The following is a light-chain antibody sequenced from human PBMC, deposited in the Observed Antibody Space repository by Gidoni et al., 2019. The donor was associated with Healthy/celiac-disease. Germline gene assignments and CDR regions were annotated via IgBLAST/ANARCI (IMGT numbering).Light chain of an antibody. CDR2: DAS. CDR1: QRISSW. CDR3: QQYNSYSLLT. J-gene: IGKJ4*01. Sequence: DIQMTQSPSTLSASVGDRVTITCRASQRISSWLAWYQQKPGKAPKLLIYDASSLESGVPSRFSGSGSGTEFTLTISSLLPDDFAIYYCQQYNSYSLLTFGGGTKVEIK. V-gene: IGKV1-5*01.